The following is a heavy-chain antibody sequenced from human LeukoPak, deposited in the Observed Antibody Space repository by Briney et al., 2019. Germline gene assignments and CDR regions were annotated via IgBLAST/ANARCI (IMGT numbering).Heavy chain of an antibody. CDR3: ATEYSSGWFLGRPKGFDP. Sequence: GASVKVSCKASGYTLTELSMHWVRQAPGKGLEWMGGFDPEDGETIYAQKFQGRVTMTEGTSTDTAYMELSSLRSEDTAVYYCATEYSSGWFLGRPKGFDPWGQGTLVTVSS. J-gene: IGHJ5*02. CDR1: GYTLTELS. D-gene: IGHD6-19*01. V-gene: IGHV1-24*01. CDR2: FDPEDGET.